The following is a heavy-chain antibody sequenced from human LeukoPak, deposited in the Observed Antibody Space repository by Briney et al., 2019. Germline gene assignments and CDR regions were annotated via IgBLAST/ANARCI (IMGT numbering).Heavy chain of an antibody. Sequence: PSETLSLTCAVFGYSISGDYDWGWIRQPPGKWLEWVGTIYHSGRTYYNPSLSSRVTISVDTSKNQFSLTLISRTAAATAVGYCARPTRPGDYMDVWGKGTMTAGSS. CDR1: GYSISGDYD. J-gene: IGHJ6*03. V-gene: IGHV4-38-2*01. CDR3: ARPTRPGDYMDV. CDR2: IYHSGRT.